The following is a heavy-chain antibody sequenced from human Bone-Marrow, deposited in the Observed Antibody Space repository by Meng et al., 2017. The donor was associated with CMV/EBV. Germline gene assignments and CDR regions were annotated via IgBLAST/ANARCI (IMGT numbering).Heavy chain of an antibody. V-gene: IGHV3-30*03. CDR3: ARAAWGGDDPFDY. J-gene: IGHJ4*02. CDR2: ISYEGSNK. Sequence: GGSLRLSCAASGFTFSSYSMNWVRQAPGKGLEWVAVISYEGSNKYYADSVKGRFTISRDNSKNALYLQMNSLRAEDTAVYYCARAAWGGDDPFDYWGQGKLVTVSS. CDR1: GFTFSSYS. D-gene: IGHD5-12*01.